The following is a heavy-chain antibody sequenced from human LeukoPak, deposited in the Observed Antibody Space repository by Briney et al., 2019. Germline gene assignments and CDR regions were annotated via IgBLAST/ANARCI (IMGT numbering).Heavy chain of an antibody. CDR2: INPNSGGT. D-gene: IGHD6-19*01. CDR3: ARGPVGPEWLVWDFDY. Sequence: GASVKVSCKASGYTFTGYYMHWVRQAPGQGLEWMGWINPNSGGTNYAQKFQGRVTMTRDTSISTAYMELSRLRSDDAAVYYCARGPVGPEWLVWDFDYWGQGTLVTVSS. V-gene: IGHV1-2*02. CDR1: GYTFTGYY. J-gene: IGHJ4*02.